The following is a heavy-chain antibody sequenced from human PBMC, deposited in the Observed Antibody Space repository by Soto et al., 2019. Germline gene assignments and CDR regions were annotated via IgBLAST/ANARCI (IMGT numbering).Heavy chain of an antibody. CDR3: ARRKIEMMYVGWFDP. CDR1: CDSIRSRNW. D-gene: IGHD2-8*01. J-gene: IGHJ5*02. CDR2: IHHSGSS. V-gene: IGHV4-4*02. Sequence: QVQLQESGPGLVKPSETLSLTCAVSCDSIRSRNWWSWVRQTAGKGLEYSGEIHHSGSSNHNPSLTSRVTMSVDKAKNQFSLDLNPVTAADTAIYYCARRKIEMMYVGWFDPWRQGTLVTVSS.